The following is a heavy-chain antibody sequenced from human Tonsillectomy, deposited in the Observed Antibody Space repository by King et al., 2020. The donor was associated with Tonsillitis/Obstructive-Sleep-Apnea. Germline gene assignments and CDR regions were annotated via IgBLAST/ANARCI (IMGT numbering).Heavy chain of an antibody. CDR3: ARDVGVGAEFAGDYYYDGMDV. V-gene: IGHV1-2*02. CDR2: INPNSGGT. Sequence: VQLVESGAEVKKPGASVKVSCKASGYTFTGYYMHWVRQAPGQGLEWMGWINPNSGGTNYAQKFQGRVTMTRDTSISTAYMELSRLRSDDTAVYYCARDVGVGAEFAGDYYYDGMDVWGQGTTVTVSS. D-gene: IGHD1-26*01. CDR1: GYTFTGYY. J-gene: IGHJ6*02.